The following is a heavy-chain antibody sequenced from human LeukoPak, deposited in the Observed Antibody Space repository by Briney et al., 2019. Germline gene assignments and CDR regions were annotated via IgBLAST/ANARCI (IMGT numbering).Heavy chain of an antibody. CDR2: IHATGNT. CDR1: GGSISAYY. Sequence: SETLSLTCTVSGGSISAYYWSWIRQPAGTGLEWIGRIHATGNTNSNSSLKTRVTMSVDTSENQFSLRLSSVPAADTAVYFCARESEAAGGRAFDIWGQGTMVTVSS. CDR3: ARESEAAGGRAFDI. D-gene: IGHD6-13*01. V-gene: IGHV4-4*07. J-gene: IGHJ3*02.